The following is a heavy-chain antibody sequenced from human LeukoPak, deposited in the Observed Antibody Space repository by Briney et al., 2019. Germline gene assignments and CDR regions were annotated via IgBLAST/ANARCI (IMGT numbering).Heavy chain of an antibody. V-gene: IGHV3-23*01. CDR1: GFTFSSYA. CDR2: ISGSGGST. CDR3: AKDAYYGSGSYCPTIPPMLFGY. Sequence: PGGSLRLSCAASGFTFSSYAMSWVRQAPGKGLEWVSAISGSGGSTYYADSVKGRFTISRDNSKNTLYLQMNSLRAEDTAVYYCAKDAYYGSGSYCPTIPPMLFGYWGQGTLVTVSS. J-gene: IGHJ4*02. D-gene: IGHD3-10*01.